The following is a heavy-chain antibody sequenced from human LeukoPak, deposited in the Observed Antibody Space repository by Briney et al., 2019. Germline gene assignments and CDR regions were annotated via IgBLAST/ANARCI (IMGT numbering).Heavy chain of an antibody. CDR1: GFTLSSYW. Sequence: GGSLRLSCAASGFTLSSYWMHWVRQAPGKGLVWVSRIKSDGSTNYADSVKGRFTISRDSAKNTLSLQMNSLRAEDTGVYYCARAPSEIGGYYPEYFRHWGQGTLVTVSS. V-gene: IGHV3-74*01. D-gene: IGHD3-22*01. CDR2: IKSDGST. J-gene: IGHJ1*01. CDR3: ARAPSEIGGYYPEYFRH.